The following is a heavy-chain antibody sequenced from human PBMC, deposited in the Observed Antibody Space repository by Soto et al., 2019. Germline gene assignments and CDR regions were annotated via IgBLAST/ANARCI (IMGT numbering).Heavy chain of an antibody. Sequence: EVQLVESGGGLVQPGRSLRLSCAASGFTFDDDAMHCVRQAPGKGLEWVSGISWNSGSIGYADSAKGRFTISRDNAKNSLYLQMNSLRAEDTALFYCAKDIFVTVRGAIDYWGQGTLVTVSS. CDR1: GFTFDDDA. CDR3: AKDIFVTVRGAIDY. D-gene: IGHD3-10*01. V-gene: IGHV3-9*01. J-gene: IGHJ4*02. CDR2: ISWNSGSI.